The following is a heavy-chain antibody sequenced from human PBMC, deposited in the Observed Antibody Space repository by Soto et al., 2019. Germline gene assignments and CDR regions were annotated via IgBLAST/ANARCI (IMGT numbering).Heavy chain of an antibody. CDR1: GFTFSNYA. J-gene: IGHJ4*02. CDR3: AKAINDYYAPLDY. D-gene: IGHD3-3*01. V-gene: IGHV3-23*01. CDR2: ISGGADDT. Sequence: EVQLLESGGGLVQPGGSLRLSCTASGFTFSNYAMGWVRQAPGKGLEWVSVISGGADDTHYADSVKGRFTISRDNSKNTLYVQMDRLRAEDTAVYYCAKAINDYYAPLDYWGQGMRVTVSS.